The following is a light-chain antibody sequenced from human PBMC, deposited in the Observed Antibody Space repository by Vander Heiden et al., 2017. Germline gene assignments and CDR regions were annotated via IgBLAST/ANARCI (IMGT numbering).Light chain of an antibody. CDR2: QDS. V-gene: IGLV3-1*01. Sequence: SYELTQPPSVSVSPGQTASITCSGDKLVDKYACWYQQKPGQSPVLVVYQDSKRPSVIPERFSGSNSGNTATLTISGTQAMDEDDYYCQEWDSSTVVFGGGTKLTVL. CDR3: QEWDSSTVV. CDR1: KLVDKY. J-gene: IGLJ2*01.